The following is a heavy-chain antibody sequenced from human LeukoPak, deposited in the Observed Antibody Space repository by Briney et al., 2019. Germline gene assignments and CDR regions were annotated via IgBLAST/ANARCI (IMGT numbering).Heavy chain of an antibody. Sequence: GGSLRLSCAASGFTFSSYAMSWVRQAPGKGLEWVSAISGSGGGTYYADSVKGRFTISRDNSKNTLYLQMNSLRAEDTAVYYCAKDPGGAVAGKCCSDYWGQGTLVTVSS. CDR3: AKDPGGAVAGKCCSDY. J-gene: IGHJ4*02. CDR1: GFTFSSYA. V-gene: IGHV3-23*01. D-gene: IGHD6-19*01. CDR2: ISGSGGGT.